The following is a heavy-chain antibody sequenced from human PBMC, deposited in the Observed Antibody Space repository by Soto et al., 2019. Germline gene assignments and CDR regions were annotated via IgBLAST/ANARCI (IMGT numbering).Heavy chain of an antibody. Sequence: GGSLRLSCAASGFTFSSYGMHWVRQAPGKGLEWVAVISYDGSNKYYADSVKGRFTISRDNSKNTLYLQMSSLRAEDTAVYYCAKEKSKILGAFFDFDYWGQGTLVTVSS. J-gene: IGHJ4*02. V-gene: IGHV3-30*18. CDR3: AKEKSKILGAFFDFDY. D-gene: IGHD2-15*01. CDR2: ISYDGSNK. CDR1: GFTFSSYG.